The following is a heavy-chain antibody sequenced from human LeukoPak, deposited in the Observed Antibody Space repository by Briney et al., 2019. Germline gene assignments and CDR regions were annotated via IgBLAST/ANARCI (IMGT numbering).Heavy chain of an antibody. V-gene: IGHV4-34*01. D-gene: IGHD3-10*01. Sequence: SETLSLTCAVYGGSFSGYYWSWIRQPPGKGLEWIGEINHSGSTNYNPSLKSRVTISVDTTKNQFSLKLSSVTAADTAVYYCAASGTLLWFGELWYWGQGTLVTVSS. CDR3: AASGTLLWFGELWY. CDR2: INHSGST. J-gene: IGHJ4*02. CDR1: GGSFSGYY.